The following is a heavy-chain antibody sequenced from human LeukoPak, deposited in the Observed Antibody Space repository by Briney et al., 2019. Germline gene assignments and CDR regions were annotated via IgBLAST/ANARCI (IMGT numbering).Heavy chain of an antibody. D-gene: IGHD6-13*01. Sequence: ASVKVSCKASGYTFTGYYMHWVRQAPGQGLEWMGWINPNSGGTNYAQKFQGRVTMTRDTSISTAYMELSRLRSDDTAVYYCAVSSSPHPRYSSLDSWGQGTLVTVSS. CDR2: INPNSGGT. V-gene: IGHV1-2*02. CDR1: GYTFTGYY. J-gene: IGHJ4*02. CDR3: AVSSSPHPRYSSLDS.